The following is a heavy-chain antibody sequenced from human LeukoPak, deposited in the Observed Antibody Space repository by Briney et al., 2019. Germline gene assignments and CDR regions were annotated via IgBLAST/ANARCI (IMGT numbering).Heavy chain of an antibody. J-gene: IGHJ4*02. CDR1: GYIFSNYN. CDR2: ISGSGSYM. Sequence: GGSLRLSCAASGYIFSNYNMHWVRQAPGKGLEWVSSISGSGSYMYYVDSLKGRFTISRDNAKNSLYLQINSLAAEDTAVYYCATEGAVTVRAFDYWGQGTLVTASS. V-gene: IGHV3-21*01. D-gene: IGHD3-10*02. CDR3: ATEGAVTVRAFDY.